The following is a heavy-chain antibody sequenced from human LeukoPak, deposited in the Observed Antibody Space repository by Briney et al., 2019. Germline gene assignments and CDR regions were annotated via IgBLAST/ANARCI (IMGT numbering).Heavy chain of an antibody. CDR2: INPSGNT. CDR3: ARRVRSADYRLDY. D-gene: IGHD4-11*01. Sequence: LRLSCAASGFTFSSSWMTWIRQPPGKSLEWVGDINPSGNTQYNPSLKSRVTISLDASKSQFYLKMNSVTAADTAVYYCARRVRSADYRLDYWGQGTLVTVSS. V-gene: IGHV4-34*01. CDR1: GFTFSSSW. J-gene: IGHJ4*02.